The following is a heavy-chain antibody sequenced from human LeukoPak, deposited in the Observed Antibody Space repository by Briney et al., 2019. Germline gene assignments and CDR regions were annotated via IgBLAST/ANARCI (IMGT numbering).Heavy chain of an antibody. Sequence: SETLSLTCTAYGGSISSYYWSWIRQPPGKGLEWIGYIYYSGSTNYNPSLKSRVTISVDTSKNQFSLKLSSVTAADTAVYYCATGAGEYYGSYLYYCYGMDVWGQGTTVTVSS. D-gene: IGHD3-10*01. CDR2: IYYSGST. V-gene: IGHV4-59*01. CDR1: GGSISSYY. CDR3: ATGAGEYYGSYLYYCYGMDV. J-gene: IGHJ6*02.